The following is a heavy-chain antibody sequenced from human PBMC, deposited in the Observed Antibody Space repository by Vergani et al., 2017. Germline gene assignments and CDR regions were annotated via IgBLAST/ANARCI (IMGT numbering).Heavy chain of an antibody. D-gene: IGHD3-16*01. CDR1: RFTFSTYW. CDR3: ARXTFYYDNIKAWFGP. V-gene: IGHV3-7*01. Sequence: EVQLVESGGGLVQPGGSLRLSCGASRFTFSTYWMSWVRQAPGKGLEWVANIKQDGSEKDYVDSVKGRFTVSRDNAKNSLYLQMNSLRAEDTAVYYCARXTFYYDNIKAWFGPWGQGTLVTVSS. J-gene: IGHJ5*02. CDR2: IKQDGSEK.